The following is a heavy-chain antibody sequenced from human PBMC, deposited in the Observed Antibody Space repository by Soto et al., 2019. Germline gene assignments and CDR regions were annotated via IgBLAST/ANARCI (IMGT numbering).Heavy chain of an antibody. Sequence: QVHLQESSPGLVKPSETMSLTCTASGASIRNFYWNWVRQFTGKGLEWIGHIYNGERTNYNPSLKSRVTISVDTSKNQFSLKLSSVTVADTAVYYCSQTTGWPGFDYWGQGTLVAVSS. CDR2: IYNGERT. J-gene: IGHJ4*02. CDR1: GASIRNFY. D-gene: IGHD6-19*01. CDR3: SQTTGWPGFDY. V-gene: IGHV4-59*01.